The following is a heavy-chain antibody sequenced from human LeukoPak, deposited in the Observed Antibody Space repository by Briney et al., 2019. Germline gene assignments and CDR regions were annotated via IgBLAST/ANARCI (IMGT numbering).Heavy chain of an antibody. CDR1: GYTFTSYG. D-gene: IGHD3-10*01. CDR2: ISAYNGNT. V-gene: IGHV1-18*01. Sequence: SVKVSCKASGYTFTSYGISWVRQAPGQGLEWMGLISAYNGNTNYARKLQGRVTMTTDTSTSTAYMELRSLRSDDTAMYYCARNGRVRRVVKDLFEYWGQGTLVAVSS. J-gene: IGHJ4*02. CDR3: ARNGRVRRVVKDLFEY.